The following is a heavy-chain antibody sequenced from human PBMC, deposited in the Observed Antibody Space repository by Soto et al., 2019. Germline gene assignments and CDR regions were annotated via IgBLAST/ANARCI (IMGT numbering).Heavy chain of an antibody. V-gene: IGHV4-4*02. CDR3: AREIVTAGGNNYFDP. Sequence: SETLSFTCGVSGGTVASSHWWSWVRQSPGGGLEWIGNVYHTGDTNFNPSLQSRVTISVDKSNNQFSLRLNSLTAADTAVYFCAREIVTAGGNNYFDPWGPGTLVTVSS. CDR2: VYHTGDT. CDR1: GGTVASSHW. D-gene: IGHD2-21*02. J-gene: IGHJ5*02.